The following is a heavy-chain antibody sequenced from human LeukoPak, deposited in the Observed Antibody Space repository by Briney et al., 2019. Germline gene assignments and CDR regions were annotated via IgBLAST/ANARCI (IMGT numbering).Heavy chain of an antibody. J-gene: IGHJ4*02. Sequence: GGTLSLSCAVSGFTFSSYGMRWVRQAPGKGLECVSAISGSGGRTYYADSGKGRFTISRENAKTTVFLQMNSLRAEDTAVYYCAVSVRFERVWHYFNNWGQGTQVTVSS. CDR2: ISGSGGRT. CDR3: AVSVRFERVWHYFNN. CDR1: GFTFSSYG. V-gene: IGHV3-23*01. D-gene: IGHD3-9*01.